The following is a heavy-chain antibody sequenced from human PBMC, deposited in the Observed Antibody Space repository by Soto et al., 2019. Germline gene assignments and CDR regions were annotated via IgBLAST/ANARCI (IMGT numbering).Heavy chain of an antibody. CDR2: IYYSGST. D-gene: IGHD6-13*01. CDR1: GGSISSYY. J-gene: IGHJ5*02. CDR3: ARDPSAAGWSDP. Sequence: SETLSLTCTVSGGSISSYYWSWIRQPPGTGLEWIGYIYYSGSTNYNPSLRSRVTISVDTSKNQFSLKLRSVTAADTAVYYCARDPSAAGWSDPWGQGTLVTV. V-gene: IGHV4-59*01.